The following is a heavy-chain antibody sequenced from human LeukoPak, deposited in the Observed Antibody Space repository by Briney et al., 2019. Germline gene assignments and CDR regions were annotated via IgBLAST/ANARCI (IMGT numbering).Heavy chain of an antibody. Sequence: ASVKVSCKTSGYTFTSYDINWVRQATGQGLEWMGWMNPNSGNPGYAQKFQGRVTMTRNTSISTAYMELSSLRSEDTAVYYCARGQDSSSWYDYWGQGTLVTVSS. D-gene: IGHD6-13*01. V-gene: IGHV1-8*01. CDR3: ARGQDSSSWYDY. J-gene: IGHJ4*02. CDR1: GYTFTSYD. CDR2: MNPNSGNP.